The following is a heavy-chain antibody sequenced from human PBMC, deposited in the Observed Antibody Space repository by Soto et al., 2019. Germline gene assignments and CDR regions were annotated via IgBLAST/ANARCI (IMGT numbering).Heavy chain of an antibody. V-gene: IGHV3-15*07. CDR3: TTDSSITPIIVCFDY. Sequence: AGSMRLCCASSGFIFSNSRFHGARQAAGKWLEWVCRVKSKNDGGTTDFAATVRGRFAISRDDSKNRVYLEMNSLQTEDTAIYYCTTDSSITPIIVCFDYWGHGTLVTVSS. CDR1: GFIFSNSR. CDR2: VKSKNDGGTT. J-gene: IGHJ4*01. D-gene: IGHD3-10*01.